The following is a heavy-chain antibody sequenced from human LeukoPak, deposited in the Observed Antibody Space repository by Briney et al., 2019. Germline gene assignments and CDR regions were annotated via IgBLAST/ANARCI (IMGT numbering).Heavy chain of an antibody. J-gene: IGHJ5*02. Sequence: GGSLRLSCAASGFTFSSYAMHWVRQAPGKGLEWVPSISSSSSYIYYADSVKGRFTISRDNAKNSLYLQMNSLRAEDTAVYYCANIAAAGTGPPWGQGTLVTVSS. D-gene: IGHD6-13*01. CDR2: ISSSSSYI. CDR3: ANIAAAGTGPP. V-gene: IGHV3-21*01. CDR1: GFTFSSYA.